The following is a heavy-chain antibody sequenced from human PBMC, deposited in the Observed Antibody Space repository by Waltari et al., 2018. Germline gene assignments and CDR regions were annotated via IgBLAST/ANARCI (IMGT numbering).Heavy chain of an antibody. CDR3: ARVPNTTLLPELELISPLGY. Sequence: GFTFSSYAMHWVRQAPGKGLEWVAVISYDGSNKYYADSVKGRFTISRDNSKNTLYLQMNSLRAEDTAVYYCARVPNTTLLPELELISPLGYWGQGTLVTVSS. CDR2: ISYDGSNK. J-gene: IGHJ4*02. D-gene: IGHD1-7*01. V-gene: IGHV3-30*01. CDR1: GFTFSSYA.